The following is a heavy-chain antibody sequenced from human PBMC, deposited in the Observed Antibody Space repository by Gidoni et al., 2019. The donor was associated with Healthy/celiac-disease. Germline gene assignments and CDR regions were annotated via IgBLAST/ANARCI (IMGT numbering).Heavy chain of an antibody. CDR3: ARVGWLQLISDAFDI. V-gene: IGHV3-21*01. CDR1: GFTFSSYS. J-gene: IGHJ3*02. Sequence: EVQLVESGGGLVKPGGSLRLSCAASGFTFSSYSMNWVRQAPGKGLEWVSSISSSSSYIYYAGSVKGRFTISRDNAKNSLYLQMNSLRAEDTAVYYCARVGWLQLISDAFDIWGQGTMVTVSS. D-gene: IGHD5-12*01. CDR2: ISSSSSYI.